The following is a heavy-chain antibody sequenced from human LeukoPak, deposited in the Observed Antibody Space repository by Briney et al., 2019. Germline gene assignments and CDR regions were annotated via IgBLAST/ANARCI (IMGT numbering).Heavy chain of an antibody. V-gene: IGHV3-9*01. J-gene: IGHJ4*02. CDR1: RYPHEECA. D-gene: IGHD2-2*01. CDR2: IRWHSGSI. Sequence: GRSLRLLRAVSRYPHEECATLGAPRARGKARVGGTGIRWHSGSIAYGDSVKGRFTISIDNYNNSLYLQMNSLGVEDTALYYCAKGGCSSIRCYHNYWGRGTLVAVSS. CDR3: AKGGCSSIRCYHNY.